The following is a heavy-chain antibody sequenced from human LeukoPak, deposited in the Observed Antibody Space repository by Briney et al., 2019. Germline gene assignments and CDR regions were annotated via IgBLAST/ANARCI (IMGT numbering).Heavy chain of an antibody. D-gene: IGHD2-15*01. Sequence: SVTVSSTASGGTFSIYAISWVRQAPGQGLEWMGGIIPIVGTANYAQKFQGRVTITADESTSTAYMELSSLRSEDTAVYYCARGSGEAYYFDYWGQGILVTVSS. CDR1: GGTFSIYA. J-gene: IGHJ4*02. V-gene: IGHV1-69*13. CDR3: ARGSGEAYYFDY. CDR2: IIPIVGTA.